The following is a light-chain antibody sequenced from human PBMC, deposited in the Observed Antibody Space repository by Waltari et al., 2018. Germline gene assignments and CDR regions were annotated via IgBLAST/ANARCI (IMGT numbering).Light chain of an antibody. CDR1: GAYNY. Sequence: GAYNYVSWYQQHPGKAPKVMIYGVSNRPSGVSNRFSGSKSGNTASLTISGLQAEDEADYYCNSFTSRTTYVFGTGTKVTVL. J-gene: IGLJ1*01. CDR2: GVS. V-gene: IGLV2-14*04. CDR3: NSFTSRTTYV.